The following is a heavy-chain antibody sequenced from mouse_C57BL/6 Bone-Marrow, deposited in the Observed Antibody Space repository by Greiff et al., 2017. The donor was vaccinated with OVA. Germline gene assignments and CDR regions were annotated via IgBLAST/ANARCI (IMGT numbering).Heavy chain of an antibody. CDR1: GYTFTSYT. CDR2: INPSSGYT. Sequence: QVQLKESGAELARPGASVKMSCKASGYTFTSYTMHWVKQRPGQGLEWIGYINPSSGYTKYNQKFKDKATLTADKSSSTAYMQLSSLTSEDSAVYYCANYGSSPYYYAMDYWGQGTSVTVSS. D-gene: IGHD1-1*01. J-gene: IGHJ4*01. V-gene: IGHV1-4*01. CDR3: ANYGSSPYYYAMDY.